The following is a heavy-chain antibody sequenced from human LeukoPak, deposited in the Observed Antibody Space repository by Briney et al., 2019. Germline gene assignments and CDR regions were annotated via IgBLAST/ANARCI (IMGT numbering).Heavy chain of an antibody. Sequence: PGGSLRLSCAASGFTFSSYSMNWVRQAPGKGLEWVSSISSGSTYIYYGDSLKGRFTISRDNAKNSLYLQMNSLRAEDTAVYYCARRVASANDAFDIWGQGTKVTVSS. CDR1: GFTFSSYS. J-gene: IGHJ3*02. CDR2: ISSGSTYI. CDR3: ARRVASANDAFDI. V-gene: IGHV3-21*01. D-gene: IGHD6-13*01.